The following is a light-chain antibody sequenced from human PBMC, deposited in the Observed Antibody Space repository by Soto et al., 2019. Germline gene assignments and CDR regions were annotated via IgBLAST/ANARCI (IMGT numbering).Light chain of an antibody. CDR2: GTS. Sequence: EIVLTQSPGTLSLSPGERATLSCRASQSVRNNYLAWYQQQPGQAPRLLIYGTSTRDTVIPDRFSGSGSGTDFTLTISRLEPEDFAVYYCQQYGSSYTFGPGTKVEIK. CDR1: QSVRNNY. J-gene: IGKJ3*01. CDR3: QQYGSSYT. V-gene: IGKV3-20*01.